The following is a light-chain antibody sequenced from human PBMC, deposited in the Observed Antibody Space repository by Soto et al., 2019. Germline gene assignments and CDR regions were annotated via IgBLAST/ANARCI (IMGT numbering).Light chain of an antibody. V-gene: IGKV1-39*01. CDR2: GAS. Sequence: DIQVTQSPSSLSAFVGDSVTITCRTSQSIDKYLNWYQHKPGKAPRLLINGASRLQSGVPARFSGSGSGTDFTLSINSLQPEDFATYYCQQAYSSPITFGQGTRLEIK. J-gene: IGKJ5*01. CDR3: QQAYSSPIT. CDR1: QSIDKY.